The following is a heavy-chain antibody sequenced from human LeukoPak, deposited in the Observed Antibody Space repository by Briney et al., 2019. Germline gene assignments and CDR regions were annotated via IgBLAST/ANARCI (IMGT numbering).Heavy chain of an antibody. V-gene: IGHV7-4-1*02. J-gene: IGHJ5*02. CDR1: GYTFTSYA. Sequence: ASVKVSCKASGYTFTSYAMNWVRQAPGQGLEWMGWINTNTGNPTYAQGFTGRFVFSLDTSVSTAYLQISSLKAEDTAVYYCARGFGDFWSGYTWEHNWFDPWGQGTLVTASS. CDR3: ARGFGDFWSGYTWEHNWFDP. D-gene: IGHD3-3*01. CDR2: INTNTGNP.